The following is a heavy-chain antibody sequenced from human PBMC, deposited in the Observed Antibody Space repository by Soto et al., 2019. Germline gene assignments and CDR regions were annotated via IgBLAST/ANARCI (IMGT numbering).Heavy chain of an antibody. J-gene: IGHJ3*02. V-gene: IGHV3-21*01. CDR1: GFIFSSYS. CDR2: ISSSSSYI. D-gene: IGHD2-2*01. CDR3: EKDRKDIVVVPAPPYAFDI. Sequence: EVQLVESGGGLVKPGGSLRLSCAASGFIFSSYSMNWVRQAPGKGMEWVSSISSSSSYIYCADSVKGRFTISRDNAKNSLYLQMNSLRAEDMAVYYCEKDRKDIVVVPAPPYAFDIWGQGTMVTVSS.